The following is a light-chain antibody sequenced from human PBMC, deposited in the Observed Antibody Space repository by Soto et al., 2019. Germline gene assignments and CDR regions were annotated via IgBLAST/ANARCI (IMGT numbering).Light chain of an antibody. Sequence: EIVLTQSPGTLSLSPGERATLSCRASQSVKSSYLAWYQQKPGQAPRLLIYGASRRATGIPDRFSGSGSGTDFTLTISRLEPEDFAVYYCQQYGSSLSTFGQGTKLEIK. CDR2: GAS. CDR3: QQYGSSLST. J-gene: IGKJ2*01. CDR1: QSVKSSY. V-gene: IGKV3-20*01.